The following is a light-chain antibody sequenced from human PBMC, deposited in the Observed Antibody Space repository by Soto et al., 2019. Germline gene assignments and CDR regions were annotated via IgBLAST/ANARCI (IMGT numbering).Light chain of an antibody. J-gene: IGKJ1*01. Sequence: MYQSPSTLSAYVGDTVTITCRASESIDNWLAWYQQKPGKAPKLLIFAASTLVRGVPSRFSGRGSGTEFTLTISSLQADDYATFYCQQYHTDWTFGQ. CDR2: AAS. V-gene: IGKV1-5*01. CDR3: QQYHTDWT. CDR1: ESIDNW.